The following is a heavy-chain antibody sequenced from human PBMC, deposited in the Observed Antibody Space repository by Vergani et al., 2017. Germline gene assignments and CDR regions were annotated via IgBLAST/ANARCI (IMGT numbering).Heavy chain of an antibody. Sequence: VQLLESGGGLVKPGGSLRLSCAASGFTFSDYYMSWIRQAPGKGLEWVSYISSSSSYTNYADSVKGRFTISRDNAKNSLYLQMNSLRAEDTAVYYCARDLNWGDNYYYYGMDVWGQGTTVTVSS. J-gene: IGHJ6*02. CDR2: ISSSSSYT. V-gene: IGHV3-11*05. CDR3: ARDLNWGDNYYYYGMDV. CDR1: GFTFSDYY. D-gene: IGHD3-10*01.